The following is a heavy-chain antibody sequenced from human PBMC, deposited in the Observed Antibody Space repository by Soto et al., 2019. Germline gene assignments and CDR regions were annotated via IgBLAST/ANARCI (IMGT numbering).Heavy chain of an antibody. V-gene: IGHV1-8*01. J-gene: IGHJ6*02. CDR3: AGVSIPGGWCYYCCGLDV. D-gene: IGHD2-21*01. CDR1: GYTFTSYD. CDR2: MNPNSGNT. Sequence: GSSVKVSCKASGYTFTSYDINWVRQATGQGLEWMGWMNPNSGNTGYAQKFQGRVTMTRNTSISTAYMELSSLRSEDTAVYYCAGVSIPGGWCYYCCGLDVLGQGTTVTVSS.